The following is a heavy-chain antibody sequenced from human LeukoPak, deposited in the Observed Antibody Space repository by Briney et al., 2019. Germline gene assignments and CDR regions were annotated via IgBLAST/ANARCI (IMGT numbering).Heavy chain of an antibody. CDR1: GGSISSYY. V-gene: IGHV4-59*01. CDR3: ARGLLDGYTHPAAFDI. Sequence: SETLSLTCTVSGGSISSYYWSWIRQPPGKGLEWIGYIYYSGSTNCNPSLKSRVTISVDTSKNQFSLKLSSVTAADTAVYYCARGLLDGYTHPAAFDIWGQGTMVTVSS. CDR2: IYYSGST. J-gene: IGHJ3*02. D-gene: IGHD5-24*01.